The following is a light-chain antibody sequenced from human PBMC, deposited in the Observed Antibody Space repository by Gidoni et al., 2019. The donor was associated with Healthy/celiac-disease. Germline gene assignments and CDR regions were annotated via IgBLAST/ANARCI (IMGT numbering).Light chain of an antibody. CDR1: QSVSSSY. CDR2: GAS. Sequence: IVLTQSPGTLSLSPGERATLSCRASQSVSSSYLAWYQQKPGQAPRLLIYGASSRATGIPDRFSGSGSGTDFTLTISGLEPEDFAVYYCQQYGSSPTWTFGQGTKVKIK. V-gene: IGKV3-20*01. CDR3: QQYGSSPTWT. J-gene: IGKJ1*01.